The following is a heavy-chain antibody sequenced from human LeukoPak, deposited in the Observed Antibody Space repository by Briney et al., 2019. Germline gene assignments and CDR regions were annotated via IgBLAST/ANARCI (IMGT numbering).Heavy chain of an antibody. CDR2: IIPILGTA. CDR3: AKGVVPAATYAFDI. D-gene: IGHD2-2*01. CDR1: GGTFSSYA. Sequence: ASVKVSCKASGGTFSSYAISWVRQAPGQGLEWMGGIIPILGTANYAQKFQGRVTITADESTSTAYMELSSLRSEDTAVYYCAKGVVPAATYAFDIWGQGTMVTVSS. V-gene: IGHV1-69*13. J-gene: IGHJ3*02.